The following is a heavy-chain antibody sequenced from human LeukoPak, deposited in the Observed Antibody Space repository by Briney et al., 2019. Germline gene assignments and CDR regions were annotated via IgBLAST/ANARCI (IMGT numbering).Heavy chain of an antibody. CDR2: INHSGST. CDR1: GGSFSGYY. V-gene: IGHV4-34*01. J-gene: IGHJ3*02. CDR3: ARVPWWGSGPRGYAFDI. Sequence: SETLSLTCAVYGGSFSGYYWSWIRQPPGKGLEWIGEINHSGSTNYNPSLKSRVTISVDTSKNQFSLKLSSVTAADTAVYYCARVPWWGSGPRGYAFDIWGQGTMVTVSS. D-gene: IGHD3-10*01.